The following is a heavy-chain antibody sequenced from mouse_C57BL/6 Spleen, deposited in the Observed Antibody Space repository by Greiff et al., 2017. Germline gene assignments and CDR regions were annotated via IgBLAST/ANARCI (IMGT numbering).Heavy chain of an antibody. CDR1: GFTFSDYY. D-gene: IGHD2-4*01. V-gene: IGHV5-16*01. CDR2: INYDGSST. CDR3: ARVYDYGGRYFDV. Sequence: EVNVVESEGGLVQPGSSMKLSCTASGFTFSDYYMAWVRQVPEKGLEWVANINYDGSSTYYLDSLKSRFIISRDNAKNILYLQMSSLKSEDTATYYCARVYDYGGRYFDVWGTGTTVTVSS. J-gene: IGHJ1*03.